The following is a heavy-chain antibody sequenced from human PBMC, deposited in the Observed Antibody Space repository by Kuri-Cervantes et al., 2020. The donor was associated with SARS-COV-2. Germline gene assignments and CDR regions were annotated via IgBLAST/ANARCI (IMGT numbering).Heavy chain of an antibody. CDR1: GFTFSSYG. CDR3: ARVPFFSASRWYFDL. D-gene: IGHD2/OR15-2a*01. Sequence: GESLKISCAASGFTFSSYGMHWVRQAPGKGLEWMAVIWYDGSNKYYADSVKGRFTISRDNSKNTLYLQMNSLRAEDTAVYYCARVPFFSASRWYFDLWGRGTLVTVSS. CDR2: IWYDGSNK. J-gene: IGHJ2*01. V-gene: IGHV3-33*08.